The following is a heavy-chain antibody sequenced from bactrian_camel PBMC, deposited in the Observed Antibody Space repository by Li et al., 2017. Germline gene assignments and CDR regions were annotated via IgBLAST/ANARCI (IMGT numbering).Heavy chain of an antibody. D-gene: IGHD3*01. CDR3: AARRWQYCAGDYDY. V-gene: IGHV3S1*01. CDR1: IEHFIEYC. CDR2: IIDDDDRP. J-gene: IGHJ4*01. Sequence: VQLVESGGGSVQPGGSLRLACAVSIEHFIEYCRAWFRQAPGKGREGVAIIDDDDRPHYADSVKDRFVITKDSTVTLQMNNLKPEDTGTYQCAARRWQYCAGDYDYWGQGTQVTVS.